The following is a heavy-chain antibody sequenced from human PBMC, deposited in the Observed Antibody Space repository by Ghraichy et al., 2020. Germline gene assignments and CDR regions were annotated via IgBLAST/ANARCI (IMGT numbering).Heavy chain of an antibody. Sequence: GESLNISCAASGFTFSSYAMHWVRQAPGKGLEWVAVISFDGSNKYYADSVKGRFTISRDNSKNTLYLQMNSLRAEDTALYYCTRYDYNTNFDYWGQGTLVTVS. CDR1: GFTFSSYA. CDR3: TRYDYNTNFDY. V-gene: IGHV3-30*04. CDR2: ISFDGSNK. J-gene: IGHJ4*02. D-gene: IGHD5-24*01.